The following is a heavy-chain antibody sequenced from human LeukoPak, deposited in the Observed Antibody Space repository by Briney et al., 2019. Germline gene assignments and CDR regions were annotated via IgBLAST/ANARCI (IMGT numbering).Heavy chain of an antibody. D-gene: IGHD5-18*01. CDR3: ATNVDTSDDY. CDR1: GFTFSSYG. Sequence: TGGSLRLSCAASGFTFSSYGMRWVRQAPGKGLEWVSTISGSGRSTYYADSVKGRFTISRDNSKNTLYLQMNSLRAEDTALYYCATNVDTSDDYWGQGTLVTVSS. J-gene: IGHJ4*02. CDR2: ISGSGRST. V-gene: IGHV3-23*01.